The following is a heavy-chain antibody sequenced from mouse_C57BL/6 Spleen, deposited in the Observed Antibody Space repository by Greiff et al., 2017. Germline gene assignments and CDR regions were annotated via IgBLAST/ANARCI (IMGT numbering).Heavy chain of an antibody. CDR1: GFTFSDYG. CDR2: ISSGSSTI. V-gene: IGHV5-17*01. D-gene: IGHD2-3*01. J-gene: IGHJ4*01. Sequence: EVKLMESGGGLVKPGGSLKLSCAASGFTFSDYGMHWVRQAPEKGLEWVAYISSGSSTIYYADTVKGRFTISRDNAKNTLFLQMTSLRSEDTAMYYCAKDGPLDYWGQGTSVTVSS. CDR3: AKDGPLDY.